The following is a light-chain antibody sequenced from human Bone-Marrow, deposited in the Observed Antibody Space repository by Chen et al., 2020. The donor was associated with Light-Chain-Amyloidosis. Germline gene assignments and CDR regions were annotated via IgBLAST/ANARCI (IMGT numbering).Light chain of an antibody. V-gene: IGLV3-21*02. CDR2: DDS. CDR3: QVWDRSSDRPV. Sequence: SYVRTQPSSAASPPGQAATIARGGNNIGSTSVHCYQQTPGQAPLLVVYDDSDRPSGIPARLSGSNSGNTATLTISGVEAGDAADYYCQVWDRSSDRPVFGGGTKLTVL. J-gene: IGLJ3*02. CDR1: NIGSTS.